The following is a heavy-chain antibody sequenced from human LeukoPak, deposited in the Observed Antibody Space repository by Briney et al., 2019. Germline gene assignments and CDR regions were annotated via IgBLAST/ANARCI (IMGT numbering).Heavy chain of an antibody. CDR3: ARDGTSQYYDFWSGSWFDP. CDR2: IYDSGST. V-gene: IGHV4-39*07. CDR1: GGSIRSSYYY. Sequence: SETLSLTCTVSGGSIRSSYYYWGWIRQPPGKGLEWIGSIYDSGSTYYNPSLKSRVTISVDTSKNQFSLKLNSVTAADTAVYYCARDGTSQYYDFWSGSWFDPWGQGTLVTVSS. J-gene: IGHJ5*02. D-gene: IGHD3-3*01.